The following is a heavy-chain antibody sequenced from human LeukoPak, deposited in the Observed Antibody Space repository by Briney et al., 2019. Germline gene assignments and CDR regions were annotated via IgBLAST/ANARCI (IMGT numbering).Heavy chain of an antibody. Sequence: SVTLSLTCTVSGGSISSSSYYWGWIRQPPGKGLEWIGSIYYSGSTYYNPSLKSRVTISVDTSKNQFSLKLSSVTAADTAVYYCARQPYYYDSSGYWFDYWGQGTLVTVSS. D-gene: IGHD3-22*01. CDR3: ARQPYYYDSSGYWFDY. J-gene: IGHJ4*02. V-gene: IGHV4-39*01. CDR1: GGSISSSSYY. CDR2: IYYSGST.